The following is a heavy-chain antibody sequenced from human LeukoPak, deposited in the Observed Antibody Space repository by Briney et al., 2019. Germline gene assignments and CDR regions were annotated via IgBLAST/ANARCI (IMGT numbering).Heavy chain of an antibody. D-gene: IGHD3-9*01. CDR3: AKDLLRYFDWSGGYFDY. V-gene: IGHV3-23*01. Sequence: PGGSLRLSCAASGFTVSSYAMSWVRQAPGKGLEWVSAISGSGGSTYYADSVTGRFTISRDNSKNTLYLQMNSLRDEDTAVYYCAKDLLRYFDWSGGYFDYWGQGTLVTVSS. J-gene: IGHJ4*02. CDR1: GFTVSSYA. CDR2: ISGSGGST.